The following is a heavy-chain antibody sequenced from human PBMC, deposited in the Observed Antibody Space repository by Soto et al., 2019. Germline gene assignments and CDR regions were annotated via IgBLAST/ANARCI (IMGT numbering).Heavy chain of an antibody. V-gene: IGHV4-31*01. D-gene: IGHD6-6*01. CDR3: ARDRHNNFFDP. CDR1: GASMSSGGYY. J-gene: IGHJ5*02. CDR2: IYYSGST. Sequence: SETLSLTCTVSGASMSSGGYYWTWIRQSPGKGLEWIGYIYYSGSTYYNPSLESQVAISLDTSRSQFSLTLHSVTAADTAIYYCARDRHNNFFDPWGQGTLVTVSS.